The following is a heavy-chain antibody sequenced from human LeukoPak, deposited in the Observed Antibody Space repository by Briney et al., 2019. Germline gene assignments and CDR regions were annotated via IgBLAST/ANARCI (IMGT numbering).Heavy chain of an antibody. CDR2: MYTNGES. J-gene: IGHJ4*02. D-gene: IGHD3-16*01. CDR3: ARGYYGGAVDS. V-gene: IGHV4-4*07. Sequence: SETLSLTCTVSGGSINSQYWSWIRQPAGKGLEWIGRMYTNGESDYNPSLKSRVTMSVDTSKKQFSLKLNSMTAADTAVYYCARGYYGGAVDSWGQGILVIVSS. CDR1: GGSINSQY.